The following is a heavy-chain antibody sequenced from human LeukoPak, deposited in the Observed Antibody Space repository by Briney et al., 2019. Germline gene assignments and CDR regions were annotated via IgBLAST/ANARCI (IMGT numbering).Heavy chain of an antibody. V-gene: IGHV3-66*01. D-gene: IGHD1-26*01. CDR2: IYSGGPT. J-gene: IGHJ4*02. CDR1: GFTVSSNY. Sequence: GGSLRLSCAASGFTVSSNYMNWVRQAPGKGLEWVSVIYSGGPTYYADSVKGRFTTSRANSKNTLYLQINNLRVEDTAVYYCARGGRGGTYPFDYWGQGTLVTVSS. CDR3: ARGGRGGTYPFDY.